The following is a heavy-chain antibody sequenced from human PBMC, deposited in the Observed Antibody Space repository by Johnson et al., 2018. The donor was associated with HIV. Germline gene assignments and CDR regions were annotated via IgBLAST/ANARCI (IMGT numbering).Heavy chain of an antibody. V-gene: IGHV3-43D*03. CDR2: ISWDGNRN. D-gene: IGHD6-13*01. CDR1: GFTYDDYA. Sequence: QLVESGGAVVQPGGSLRLSCAASGFTYDDYAIHWVRQSPGKGLEWVSLISWDGNRNYYADSVKGRFTISRDNAKNSLYLQMNSLRAEDTAVYYCAREIIAAADDIWGQGTMVTVSS. CDR3: AREIIAAADDI. J-gene: IGHJ3*02.